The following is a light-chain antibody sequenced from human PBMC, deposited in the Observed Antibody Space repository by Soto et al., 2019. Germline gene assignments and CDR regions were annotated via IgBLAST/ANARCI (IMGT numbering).Light chain of an antibody. CDR1: NGRLTSNY. CDR3: QSYDNSSPSLV. V-gene: IGLV6-57*04. CDR2: EDK. Sequence: NFMLTQPHSVSESPGKTVIISCTRYNGRLTSNYVQCYQQRPGSAPTTIIYEDKQRPSGVPNRFSGSVASYSDSASLTNSGLQSEDEAVYYRQSYDNSSPSLVCGGGTTLTV. J-gene: IGLJ2*01.